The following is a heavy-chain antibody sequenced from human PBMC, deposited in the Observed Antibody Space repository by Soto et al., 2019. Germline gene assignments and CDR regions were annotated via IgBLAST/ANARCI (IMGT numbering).Heavy chain of an antibody. CDR2: IHADGAT. D-gene: IGHD3-16*01. Sequence: VELVETGGGLIQPGGSLRLSCAASGFTVSSSSMSWVRQAPGKGLEWVSLIHADGATYYGDSVKGRFTISRDTSKNTLSLQMTSLRADDTAVYYCARDDSFLGAPFHYWGQGTLVTVSS. V-gene: IGHV3-53*02. CDR3: ARDDSFLGAPFHY. J-gene: IGHJ4*02. CDR1: GFTVSSSS.